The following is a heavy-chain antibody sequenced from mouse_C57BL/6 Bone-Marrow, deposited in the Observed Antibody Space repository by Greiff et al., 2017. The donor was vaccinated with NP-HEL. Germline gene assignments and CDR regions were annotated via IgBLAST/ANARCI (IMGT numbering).Heavy chain of an antibody. CDR3: ARDYYGSSYDAY. J-gene: IGHJ3*01. V-gene: IGHV1-55*01. Sequence: QVQLQQPGAELVKPGASVKMSCKASGYTFTSYWITWVKQRPGQGLEWIGDIYPGSGSTNYNEKFKSKATLTVDTSSSTAYMQLSSLTSEDSAVYYCARDYYGSSYDAYWGQGTLVTVSA. CDR2: IYPGSGST. D-gene: IGHD1-1*01. CDR1: GYTFTSYW.